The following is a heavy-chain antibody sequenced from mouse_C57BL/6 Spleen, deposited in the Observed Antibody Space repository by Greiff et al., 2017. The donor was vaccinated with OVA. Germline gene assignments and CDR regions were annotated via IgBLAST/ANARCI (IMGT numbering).Heavy chain of an antibody. V-gene: IGHV1-75*01. CDR3: ARRPFYITTVVATDY. J-gene: IGHJ2*01. CDR1: GYTFTDYY. Sequence: VQLQQSGPELVKPGASVKISCKASGYTFTDYYINWVKQRPGQGLEWIGWIFPGSGSTYYNEKFKGKATLTVDKSSSTAYMLLSSLTSEDSAVYFCARRPFYITTVVATDYWGQGTTLTVSS. CDR2: IFPGSGST. D-gene: IGHD1-1*01.